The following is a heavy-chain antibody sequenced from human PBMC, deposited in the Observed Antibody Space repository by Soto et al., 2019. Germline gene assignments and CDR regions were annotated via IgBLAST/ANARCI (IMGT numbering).Heavy chain of an antibody. CDR1: GYTFTSYG. CDR3: VRDSRGGSGSYLTRGGTPVWFDR. J-gene: IGHJ5*02. CDR2: ISAYNGNT. D-gene: IGHD3-10*01. V-gene: IGHV1-18*01. Sequence: QVQLVQSGAEVKKPGASVKVSCKASGYTFTSYGISWVRQAPGQGLEWMGWISAYNGNTNYAQKLQGRVTMTTDTSTSTADMELRSMRSDDTAVYYCVRDSRGGSGSYLTRGGTPVWFDRWGQGTLVTVSS.